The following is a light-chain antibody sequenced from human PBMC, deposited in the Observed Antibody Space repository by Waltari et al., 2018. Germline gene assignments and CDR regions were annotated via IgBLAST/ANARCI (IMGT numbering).Light chain of an antibody. V-gene: IGKV1-5*03. CDR1: PSITTS. Sequence: DIQMTQSPSTLSASVGDTVIISCRARPSITTSLAWYQQKPGKAPDVHIYGASNLESGVPSRFSGSGCGTEFTLTISSLQPDDFATYYCQQYKSYKTFGQGTRVEIK. CDR2: GAS. CDR3: QQYKSYKT. J-gene: IGKJ1*01.